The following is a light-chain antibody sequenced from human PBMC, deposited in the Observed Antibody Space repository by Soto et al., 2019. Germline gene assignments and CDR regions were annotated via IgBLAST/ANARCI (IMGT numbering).Light chain of an antibody. V-gene: IGLV2-14*01. CDR3: SSYTSSSTRV. J-gene: IGLJ2*01. Sequence: QSVLTQPASVSGSPGQSITISCTGTSSDVGGYNYVSWYQQHPGNAPKLMIYDVSNRPSGVSNRFSGSKSGNTASLTISGLQDEEEGNYYCSSYTSSSTRVFGGGTKVTVL. CDR2: DVS. CDR1: SSDVGGYNY.